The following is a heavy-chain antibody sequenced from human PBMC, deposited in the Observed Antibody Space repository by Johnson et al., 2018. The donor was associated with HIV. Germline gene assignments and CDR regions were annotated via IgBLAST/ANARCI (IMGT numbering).Heavy chain of an antibody. CDR1: GFTFDDYG. CDR3: ARGNYYGSGSYGAFDI. D-gene: IGHD3-10*01. V-gene: IGHV3-20*04. J-gene: IGHJ3*02. Sequence: VQLVESGGGVVRPGGSLRLSCAASGFTFDDYGMSWVRQAPGKGLEWVSGINWNGGSTGYADSVKGRFTISRDNAKNSLYMQMNSLRAEDTALYYCARGNYYGSGSYGAFDIWGQGTMVTVSS. CDR2: INWNGGST.